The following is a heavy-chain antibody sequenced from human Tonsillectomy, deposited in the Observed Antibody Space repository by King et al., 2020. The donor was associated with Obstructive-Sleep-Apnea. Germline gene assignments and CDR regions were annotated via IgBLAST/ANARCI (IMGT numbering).Heavy chain of an antibody. CDR3: ARGPSLGEENDY. CDR2: IYYSGST. CDR1: GDSISTSYY. J-gene: IGHJ4*02. D-gene: IGHD2-21*01. V-gene: IGHV4-39*07. Sequence: LQLQESGPGLVKPSETLSLTCTVSGDSISTSYYWSWIRQPPGKGLEWIGSIYYSGSTYYHTSLKSRVTISVHTSKNQFSLNLNSVTAADTAVYYCARGPSLGEENDYWGQGTLVTVSS.